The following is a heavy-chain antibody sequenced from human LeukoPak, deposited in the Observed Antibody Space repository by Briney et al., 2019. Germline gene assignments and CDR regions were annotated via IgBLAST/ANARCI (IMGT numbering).Heavy chain of an antibody. Sequence: PGGSLRLACAASGFTFSTYAMHWVRQAPGKGLEYVSAISSNGGSTYYANSVKGRFTISRDNSKNTLYLQMGSLRAEDMAVYYCARAAFRGINDYWGQGTLVTVSS. V-gene: IGHV3-64*01. CDR1: GFTFSTYA. D-gene: IGHD3-10*01. CDR2: ISSNGGST. J-gene: IGHJ4*02. CDR3: ARAAFRGINDY.